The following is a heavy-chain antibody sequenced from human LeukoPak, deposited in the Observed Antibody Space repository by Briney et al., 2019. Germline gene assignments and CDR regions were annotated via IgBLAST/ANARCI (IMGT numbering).Heavy chain of an antibody. J-gene: IGHJ4*02. D-gene: IGHD3-9*01. CDR3: ARSTDWYADY. CDR2: ITSNLVTI. V-gene: IGHV3-48*01. Sequence: GGSLSLSCAASGFNFNVYSMNWVRQAPGKGLEWISYITSNLVTIHYADSVRGRFTISRDNAQNSLYLHMNSLRVEDTAVYFCARSTDWYADYWGQGTRVTVSS. CDR1: GFNFNVYS.